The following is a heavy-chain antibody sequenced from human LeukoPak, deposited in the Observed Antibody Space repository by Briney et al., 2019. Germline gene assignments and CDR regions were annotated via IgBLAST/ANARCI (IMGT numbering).Heavy chain of an antibody. CDR3: ARQDCSGGSCYFQH. D-gene: IGHD2-15*01. CDR2: IYYSGST. J-gene: IGHJ1*01. V-gene: IGHV4-59*08. CDR1: GGSISSYY. Sequence: SETLSLTCTVSGGSISSYYWSWIRQPLGKGLEWIGYIYYSGSTNYNPSLKSRVTISVDMSKNQFSLKLSSVTAADTAVYYCARQDCSGGSCYFQHWGQGTLVTVSS.